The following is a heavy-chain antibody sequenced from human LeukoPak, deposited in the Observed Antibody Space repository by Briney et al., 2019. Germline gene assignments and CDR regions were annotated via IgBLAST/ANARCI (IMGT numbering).Heavy chain of an antibody. CDR1: GYPFTDYY. D-gene: IGHD3-22*01. Sequence: GASVKVSCKASGYPFTDYYIHWVRQAPGQGLEWMGWIDPNSGGTNYAQKSQGRVTMTRDTSISTAYMELNRLGSDDTAVYFCARRYHYDRSASFYAFLHWGQGALVTVSS. CDR2: IDPNSGGT. V-gene: IGHV1-2*02. CDR3: ARRYHYDRSASFYAFLH. J-gene: IGHJ1*01.